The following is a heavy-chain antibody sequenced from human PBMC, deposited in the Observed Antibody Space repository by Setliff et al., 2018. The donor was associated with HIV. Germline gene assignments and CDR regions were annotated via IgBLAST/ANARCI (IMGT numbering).Heavy chain of an antibody. D-gene: IGHD3-22*01. V-gene: IGHV4-61*09. CDR1: GGSISSGSYY. Sequence: SETLSLTCTVSGGSISSGSYYWSWIRQPAGKGLEWIGHIYTSGSTNYNPSLKSRVTISVDTSKNQFSLKLSSVTATDTAVYYCARVRFFDRIGYFEVWYYYGMDVWGQGTTVTVSS. J-gene: IGHJ6*02. CDR3: ARVRFFDRIGYFEVWYYYGMDV. CDR2: IYTSGST.